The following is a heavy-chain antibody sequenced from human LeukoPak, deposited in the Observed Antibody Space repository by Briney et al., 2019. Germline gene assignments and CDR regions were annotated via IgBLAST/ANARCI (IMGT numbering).Heavy chain of an antibody. CDR2: INHSGST. CDR1: GGSFNGYY. J-gene: IGHJ5*02. D-gene: IGHD6-19*01. CDR3: ARGPHVSVARNWFDP. V-gene: IGHV4-34*01. Sequence: PSETLSLTCAVYGGSFNGYYWSWIRQPPGKGLEWIGEINHSGSTNYNPSLKSRVTISVDTSKNQFSLKLSSVTAADTAVYYCARGPHVSVARNWFDPWGQGTLVTVSS.